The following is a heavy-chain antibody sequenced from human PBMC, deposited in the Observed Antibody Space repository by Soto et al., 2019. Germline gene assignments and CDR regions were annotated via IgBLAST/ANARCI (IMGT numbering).Heavy chain of an antibody. CDR2: ISAYNGNT. V-gene: IGHV1-18*01. CDR3: ARILYFDWLSNPYFLDC. D-gene: IGHD3-9*01. CDR1: GYTFTSYG. J-gene: IGHJ4*02. Sequence: ASVKVSCKASGYTFTSYGISWVRQAPGQGIEWMGWISAYNGNTNYAQKLQGRVTMTTDTSTSTAYMELRSLRSDDTAVYYCARILYFDWLSNPYFLDCSGQRTLVTVSS.